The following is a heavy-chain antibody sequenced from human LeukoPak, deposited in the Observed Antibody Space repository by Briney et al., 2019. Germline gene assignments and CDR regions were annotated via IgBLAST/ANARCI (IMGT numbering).Heavy chain of an antibody. CDR1: GFSFSSYA. D-gene: IGHD2-21*02. CDR2: IWYDGGNK. J-gene: IGHJ4*02. Sequence: PGWSLRLSCAASGFSFSSYAMHWVRQAPGKGLEWVAVIWYDGGNKYYADSVKGRFTISRDNSKNTLYLEMNSLRAEDTAVYYCARGLTQIPRLATGLGHWGQGTLVTVSS. V-gene: IGHV3-33*01. CDR3: ARGLTQIPRLATGLGH.